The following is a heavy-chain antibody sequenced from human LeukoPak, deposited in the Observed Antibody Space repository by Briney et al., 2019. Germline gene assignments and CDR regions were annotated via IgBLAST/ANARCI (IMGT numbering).Heavy chain of an antibody. D-gene: IGHD6-6*01. CDR1: GYTFTSYS. CDR3: ARDRGLAARYDS. J-gene: IGHJ4*02. V-gene: IGHV1-46*01. Sequence: ASVKVSCKASGYTFTSYSLHLVRQAPGQGLEWMGVINPSGGSTTYAQKFQGRVTMTSDMSTSTVDMELSSLRSEDTAVYFCARDRGLAARYDSWGQGTLVTVSS. CDR2: INPSGGST.